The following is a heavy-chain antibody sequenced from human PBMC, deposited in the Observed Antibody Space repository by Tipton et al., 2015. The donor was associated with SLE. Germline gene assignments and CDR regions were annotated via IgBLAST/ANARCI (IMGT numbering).Heavy chain of an antibody. J-gene: IGHJ4*02. CDR1: GGSIRSDDYY. CDR2: INYGGST. V-gene: IGHV4-31*03. CDR3: ARVPVAGTGYDY. D-gene: IGHD6-19*01. Sequence: TLPLTCTVSGGSIRSDDYYWTWIRQHPGKGLEWIGHINYGGSTYYKPSLKSRLTISVDKSKNQFSLKLSPVTAADTAVYYCARVPVAGTGYDYWGQGTLVTVSS.